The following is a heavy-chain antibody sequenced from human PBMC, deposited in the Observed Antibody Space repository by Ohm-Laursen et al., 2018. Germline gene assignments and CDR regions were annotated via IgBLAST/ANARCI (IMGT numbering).Heavy chain of an antibody. CDR1: GFTVSSTY. J-gene: IGHJ6*02. Sequence: SLRLSCAASGFTVSSTYMSWVRRAPGKGLEWVSVLQSGGSTYYADSVKDRFTISRDNSKNTLYLQMNSLRAEDTAVYYCARGGALDVWGQGTTVTVSS. CDR3: ARGGALDV. D-gene: IGHD3-16*01. V-gene: IGHV3-53*01. CDR2: LQSGGST.